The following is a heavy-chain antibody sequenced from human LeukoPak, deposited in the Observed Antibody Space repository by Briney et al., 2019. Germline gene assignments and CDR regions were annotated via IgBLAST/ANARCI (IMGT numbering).Heavy chain of an antibody. Sequence: ASVKVSCKASGYTFTSYGISWVRQAPGQGLEWMGRITPVINSAKYAQKFRDRLTITADTSTGTAYMELSSLTPDDTALYYCTRVNLRGSQYNWFDPWGQGTLVIVSS. D-gene: IGHD3-16*01. V-gene: IGHV1-18*01. CDR3: TRVNLRGSQYNWFDP. J-gene: IGHJ5*02. CDR2: ITPVINSA. CDR1: GYTFTSYG.